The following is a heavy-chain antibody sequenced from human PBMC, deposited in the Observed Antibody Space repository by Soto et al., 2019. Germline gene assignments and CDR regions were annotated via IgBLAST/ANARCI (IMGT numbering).Heavy chain of an antibody. J-gene: IGHJ6*03. CDR2: ISGSGGST. CDR3: AKASPSGYGDSHYYYYYIDV. Sequence: EVQLLESGGGLVQPGGSLRLSCAASGFTFSSYAMSWVRQAPGKGLEWVSAISGSGGSTYYADSVKGRFTISRDNSKNMLYLQTNTQRAADKVVEYYAKASPSGYGDSHYYYYYIDVWGKGTTVTVSS. V-gene: IGHV3-23*01. CDR1: GFTFSSYA. D-gene: IGHD4-17*01.